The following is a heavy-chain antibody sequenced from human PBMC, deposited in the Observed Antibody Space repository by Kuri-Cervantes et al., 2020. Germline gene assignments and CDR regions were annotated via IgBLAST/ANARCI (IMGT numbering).Heavy chain of an antibody. Sequence: GGSLRLSCAASGFTFSNSDMNWVRQAPGKGLEWVSGVSWNGSRTHYADSVKGRFIISRDNSKNTLYLQMNSLRAEDTAVYYCARDRYDILTGYYLWGGYGMDVWGQGTTVTVSS. CDR1: GFTFSNSD. D-gene: IGHD3-9*01. V-gene: IGHV3-19*01. J-gene: IGHJ6*02. CDR2: VSWNGSRT. CDR3: ARDRYDILTGYYLWGGYGMDV.